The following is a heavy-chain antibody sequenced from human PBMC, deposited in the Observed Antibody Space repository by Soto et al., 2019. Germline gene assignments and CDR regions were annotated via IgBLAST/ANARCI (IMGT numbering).Heavy chain of an antibody. J-gene: IGHJ6*03. CDR3: ARVYVAARSGFHYYYYMDV. D-gene: IGHD6-6*01. Sequence: SETLSLTCTVSGGSISSYYWSWIRQPPGKGLEWIGYIYYSGSTNYNPSLKSRVTISVDTSKNQFSLKLSSVTAADTAVYYCARVYVAARSGFHYYYYMDVWGKGTTVTVSS. CDR2: IYYSGST. CDR1: GGSISSYY. V-gene: IGHV4-59*08.